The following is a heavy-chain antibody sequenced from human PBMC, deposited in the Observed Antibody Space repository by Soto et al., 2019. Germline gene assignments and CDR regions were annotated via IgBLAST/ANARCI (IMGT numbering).Heavy chain of an antibody. CDR1: GFTFSSYA. Sequence: GGSLRLSCAASGFTFSSYAMSWVRQAPGKGLEWVSAISGSGGSPYYADSVKGRFTISRDNSKNTLYLQMNSLRAEDTAVYYCAKHSRDIVVVPAAELNYWGQGTLVTVSS. D-gene: IGHD2-2*01. J-gene: IGHJ4*02. CDR2: ISGSGGSP. V-gene: IGHV3-23*01. CDR3: AKHSRDIVVVPAAELNY.